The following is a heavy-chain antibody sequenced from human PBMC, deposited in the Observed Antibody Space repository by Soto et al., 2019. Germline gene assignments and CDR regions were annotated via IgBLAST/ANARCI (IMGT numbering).Heavy chain of an antibody. D-gene: IGHD4-4*01. CDR3: ARKGYSGNFGLDV. V-gene: IGHV1-18*01. CDR2: ISISKGKT. CDR1: GYTFLNYD. Sequence: QVQLVQSGAEVKRPGASVKVACKASGYTFLNYDVAWVRRAPGQGLEWMGWISISKGKTYYQQSLQGRVTMNTNTATTKAYMEVMSLRSDDTAVYYCARKGYSGNFGLDVWCQGTNVTVSS. J-gene: IGHJ6*02.